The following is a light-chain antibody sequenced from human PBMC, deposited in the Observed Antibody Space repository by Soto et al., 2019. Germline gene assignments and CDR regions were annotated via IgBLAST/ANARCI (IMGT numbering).Light chain of an antibody. V-gene: IGKV1-17*02. CDR2: AAS. Sequence: DIQMTQSPSSLSASVGDRVTITCRASQGIRNDLGWYQQKPGNAPKRLIYAASSLQSWVPSRFSGSRYGTKYTLTIRHLQPEDFVTYYCLQNNSNPLACGGGTKVDI. J-gene: IGKJ4*01. CDR3: LQNNSNPLA. CDR1: QGIRND.